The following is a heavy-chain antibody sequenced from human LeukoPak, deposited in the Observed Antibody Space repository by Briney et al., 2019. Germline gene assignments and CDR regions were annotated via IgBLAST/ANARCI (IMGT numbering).Heavy chain of an antibody. CDR3: AKYTSGTSYRGLDQ. Sequence: GESLRLSCGASGLTVSSYAMSWVRPAPGKGRAWVSTIIGSAANTYYADSVKGRFTISRDDSKNTVYLQMNSLRAEDTAVYSCAKYTSGTSYRGLDQWGHGTLVTVSS. CDR1: GLTVSSYA. V-gene: IGHV3-23*01. J-gene: IGHJ4*01. CDR2: IIGSAANT. D-gene: IGHD3-10*01.